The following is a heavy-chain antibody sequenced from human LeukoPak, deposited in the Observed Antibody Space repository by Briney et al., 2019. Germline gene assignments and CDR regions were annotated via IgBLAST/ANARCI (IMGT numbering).Heavy chain of an antibody. CDR3: ARGEYSSSLFYYYYYMDV. Sequence: LETLSLTCTVSGGSISSYYWSWIRQPPGKGLEWIGYIYYSGSTNYNPSLKSRVTISVDTSKNQFSLKLSSVTAADTAVYYCARGEYSSSLFYYYYYMDVWGKGTTVTVSS. V-gene: IGHV4-59*01. D-gene: IGHD6-6*01. J-gene: IGHJ6*03. CDR2: IYYSGST. CDR1: GGSISSYY.